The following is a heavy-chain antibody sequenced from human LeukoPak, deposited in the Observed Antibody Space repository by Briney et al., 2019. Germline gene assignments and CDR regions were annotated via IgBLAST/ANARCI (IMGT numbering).Heavy chain of an antibody. CDR3: ARHVKLRYFDWLSPYNWFDP. J-gene: IGHJ5*02. V-gene: IGHV4-39*01. D-gene: IGHD3-9*01. Sequence: HSKTLSPPWTILGSHISSRRYYLGWIRQTPGKGLEWIGWIYYCLSTLYSPCLKTRHPISIDTSKHQFSLNLQPVTPADTAVYYCARHVKLRYFDWLSPYNWFDPWAQGTLVSVFS. CDR1: GSHISSRRYY. CDR2: IYYCLST.